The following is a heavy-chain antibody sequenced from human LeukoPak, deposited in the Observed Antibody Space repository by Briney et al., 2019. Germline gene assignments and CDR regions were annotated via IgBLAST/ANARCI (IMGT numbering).Heavy chain of an antibody. CDR2: IKNKADRGTT. J-gene: IGHJ3*02. CDR1: GFSLSNAY. V-gene: IGHV3-15*01. Sequence: GGSLRLSCAASGFSLSNAYINWVRQAPGEGLEWVGLIKNKADRGTTEYAAPVKDRFTVSRDDSKNTVYLQMDSLRTEDTAIYYCTREGYGTFDMWGQGTMVTVSS. D-gene: IGHD2-15*01. CDR3: TREGYGTFDM.